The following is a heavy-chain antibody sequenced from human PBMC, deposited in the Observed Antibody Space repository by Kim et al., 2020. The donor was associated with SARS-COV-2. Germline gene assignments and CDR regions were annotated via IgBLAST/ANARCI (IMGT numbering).Heavy chain of an antibody. V-gene: IGHV6-1*01. J-gene: IGHJ4*02. D-gene: IGHD6-19*01. CDR3: ARDRQRAGTGVDY. CDR1: GDSVSSNSAA. Sequence: QTLSLTCDISGDSVSSNSAAWNWIRQSPSRGLEWLGRTYYRSKWYTDYALSVKGRITINPDTSKNQFSLQLDSVTPEDTAVYYCARDRQRAGTGVDYWGQGTLVTVSS. CDR2: TYYRSKWYT.